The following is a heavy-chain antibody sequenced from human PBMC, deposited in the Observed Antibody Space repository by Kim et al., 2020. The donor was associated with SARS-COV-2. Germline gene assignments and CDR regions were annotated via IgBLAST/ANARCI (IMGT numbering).Heavy chain of an antibody. CDR3: ARGRGGIVVVLAATPPSFEY. Sequence: SETLSLTCTVSGGSVSSGGYYWSWIRQPPGKGLEWIGYIYYSGSTNDNPSLKSRVTISVDTSKYQFSLKLSSVTAADTAVYYCARGRGGIVVVLAATPPSFEYWGQGTLVTVSS. CDR2: IYYSGST. J-gene: IGHJ4*02. CDR1: GGSVSSGGYY. V-gene: IGHV4-61*08. D-gene: IGHD2-15*01.